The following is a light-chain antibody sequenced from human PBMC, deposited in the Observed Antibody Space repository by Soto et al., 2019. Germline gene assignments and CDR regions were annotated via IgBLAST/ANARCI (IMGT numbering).Light chain of an antibody. CDR3: QHYNNWPPYT. CDR1: QSVNRD. CDR2: DAS. V-gene: IGKV3-15*01. J-gene: IGKJ2*01. Sequence: EIGMTQSPATLSLSQGERATLSCRASQSVNRDLAWYQQKPGQAPRLLIYDASTRAAGVPARFTGSGSETEFTLTISSLQSEDYAVYYCQHYNNWPPYTFGQGTKLEI.